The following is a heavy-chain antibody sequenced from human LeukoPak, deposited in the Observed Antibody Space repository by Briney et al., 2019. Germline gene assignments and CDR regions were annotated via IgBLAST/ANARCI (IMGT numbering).Heavy chain of an antibody. CDR3: ARAAFFFNYMDV. CDR2: ISYDGSNK. J-gene: IGHJ6*03. V-gene: IGHV3-30*03. Sequence: GGSLRLSCAASGFTFSSYGMHWVRQAPGKGLEWVAVISYDGSNKYYADSVKGRFTISRDNSKNTLYLQMNSLRAEDTAVYYCARAAFFFNYMDVWGKGTTVTVSS. CDR1: GFTFSSYG.